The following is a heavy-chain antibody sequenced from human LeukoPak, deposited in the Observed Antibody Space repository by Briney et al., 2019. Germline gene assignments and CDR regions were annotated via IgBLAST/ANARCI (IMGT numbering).Heavy chain of an antibody. CDR3: AKVPSYYDRRVDAFDI. CDR1: SFTFDDYA. V-gene: IGHV3-9*01. D-gene: IGHD3-22*01. CDR2: TSWNSGSI. Sequence: PGGSLTLSCAGSSFTFDDYAMHWVRQAQGLGRVWVIGTSWNSGSIGYADSVKGRFTIYRDNAKNSLYLQMNSLRAEDTAVYYCAKVPSYYDRRVDAFDIWGQGTMVTVSS. J-gene: IGHJ3*02.